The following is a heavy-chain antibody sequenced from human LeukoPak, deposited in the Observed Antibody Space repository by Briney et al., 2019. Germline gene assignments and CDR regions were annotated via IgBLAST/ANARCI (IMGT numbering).Heavy chain of an antibody. CDR1: GYSISSGYY. J-gene: IGHJ2*01. CDR2: IYYSGST. D-gene: IGHD3-22*01. CDR3: ARHSGGRDSSGEYWYFDL. Sequence: PSETLSLTCAVSGYSISSGYYWGWIRQPPGKGLEWIGYIYYSGSTNYNPSLKSRVTISVDTSKNQFSLKLSSVTAADTAVYYCARHSGGRDSSGEYWYFDLWGRGTLVTVSS. V-gene: IGHV4-38-2*01.